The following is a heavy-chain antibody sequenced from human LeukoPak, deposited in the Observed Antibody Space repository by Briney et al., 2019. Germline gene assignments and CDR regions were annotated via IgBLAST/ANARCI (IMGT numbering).Heavy chain of an antibody. CDR3: ASQSGYQLPSTFDY. CDR2: IYYSGST. J-gene: IGHJ4*02. V-gene: IGHV4-59*08. Sequence: SETLSLTCTVPGGSISSYYWSWIRQPPGKGLEWIGYIYYSGSTNYNPSLKSRVTISVDTSKNQFSLKLSSVTAADTAVYYCASQSGYQLPSTFDYWGQGTLVTVSS. CDR1: GGSISSYY. D-gene: IGHD2-2*01.